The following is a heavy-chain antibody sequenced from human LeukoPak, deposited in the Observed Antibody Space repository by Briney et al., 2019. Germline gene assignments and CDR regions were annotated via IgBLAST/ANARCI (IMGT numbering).Heavy chain of an antibody. D-gene: IGHD2-2*01. V-gene: IGHV3-11*04. CDR2: ISSGGSTI. J-gene: IGHJ6*02. CDR3: AIDRDIVVVPAAPPFYYYYGMDV. Sequence: PGGSLRLSCAASAFTVSDYYMSWLRQAPGEGLEWVSYISSGGSTIYYAESGKGGFTISRDNAKNSLYLQMNSLRADDTAVYYCAIDRDIVVVPAAPPFYYYYGMDVWGQGTTVTVSS. CDR1: AFTVSDYY.